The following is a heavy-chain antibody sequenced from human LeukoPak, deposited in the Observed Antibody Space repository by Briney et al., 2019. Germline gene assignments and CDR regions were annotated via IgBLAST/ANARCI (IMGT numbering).Heavy chain of an antibody. CDR1: GGTFSSYA. CDR2: IIPIFGTA. J-gene: IGHJ4*02. D-gene: IGHD3-10*01. V-gene: IGHV1-69*05. Sequence: ASVKVSCKASGGTFSSYAISWVRQAPGQGLEWMGGIIPIFGTANYAQKFQGRVTITTDESTSTAYMKLSSLRSEDTAVYYCARDYNYGGINWGQGTLVTVSS. CDR3: ARDYNYGGIN.